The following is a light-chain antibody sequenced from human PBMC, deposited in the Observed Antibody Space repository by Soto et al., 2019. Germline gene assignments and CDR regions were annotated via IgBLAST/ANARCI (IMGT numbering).Light chain of an antibody. J-gene: IGKJ4*01. CDR2: GAS. V-gene: IGKV3-20*01. CDR3: QQHGNSPPLT. Sequence: ELVLKQSPGTLSLSPGARATLSCRASQSVSSHLAWYQQRPGQAPRLLIYGASSRATGIPDRFSGSGSGTDFTLTISRLEPEDFALYYCQQHGNSPPLTFGGGTKVDIK. CDR1: QSVSSH.